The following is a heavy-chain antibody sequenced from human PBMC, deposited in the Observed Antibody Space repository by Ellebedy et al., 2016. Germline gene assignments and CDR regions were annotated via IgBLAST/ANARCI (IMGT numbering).Heavy chain of an antibody. CDR1: GFTFSSYS. D-gene: IGHD5-12*01. CDR2: ISSSSSYI. Sequence: GESLKISXAASGFTFSSYSMNWVRQAPGKGLEWVSSISSSSSYIYYADSVKGRFTISRDNAKNSLYLQMNSLRAEDTAVYYCARVVEIGNYWGQGTLVTVSS. CDR3: ARVVEIGNY. J-gene: IGHJ4*02. V-gene: IGHV3-21*01.